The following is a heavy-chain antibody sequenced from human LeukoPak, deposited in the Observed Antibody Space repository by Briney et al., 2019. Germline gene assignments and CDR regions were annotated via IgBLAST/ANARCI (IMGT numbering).Heavy chain of an antibody. V-gene: IGHV3-64*01. D-gene: IGHD2-2*01. Sequence: GGSLRLSCAASGFTFSYYAMHWVRQAPGKGLEYVSAITSLGDNTYYANSVKGRFTISRDNSKHTLYLQMNSLRAEDTAVYYCSKWKAIVLVPAARSPIDYWGQGTLVTVSS. CDR1: GFTFSYYA. J-gene: IGHJ4*02. CDR3: SKWKAIVLVPAARSPIDY. CDR2: ITSLGDNT.